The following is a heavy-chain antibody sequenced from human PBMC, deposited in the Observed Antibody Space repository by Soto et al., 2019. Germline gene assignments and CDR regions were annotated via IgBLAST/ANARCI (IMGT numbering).Heavy chain of an antibody. CDR3: AKGYSSGPHAFDI. CDR1: GFTVSSYS. Sequence: PGGSLRLSCAASGFTVSSYSMNWVRQAPGKWLEWGPSISSSSSYIYYADSVKGRFTISRDNAKNSLYVQMNSLRAEDTAVYYCAKGYSSGPHAFDIWGQGTMVTVSS. D-gene: IGHD6-19*01. V-gene: IGHV3-21*01. J-gene: IGHJ3*02. CDR2: ISSSSSYI.